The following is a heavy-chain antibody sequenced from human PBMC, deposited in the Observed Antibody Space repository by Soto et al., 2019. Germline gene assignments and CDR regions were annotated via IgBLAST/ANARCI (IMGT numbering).Heavy chain of an antibody. J-gene: IGHJ2*01. Sequence: KESGPVLVKPTETLTLTCTVPGFSLNNERMGVSWIRPPPGKALEWLAHIFSNDEGSASTSLRSRLTISRDTSKSQVGLTITTMDPVDTATYRCARIRYNDYVPGTFDPGGRGTLVTASS. V-gene: IGHV2-26*01. CDR3: ARIRYNDYVPGTFDP. D-gene: IGHD4-17*01. CDR2: IFSNDEG. CDR1: GFSLNNERMG.